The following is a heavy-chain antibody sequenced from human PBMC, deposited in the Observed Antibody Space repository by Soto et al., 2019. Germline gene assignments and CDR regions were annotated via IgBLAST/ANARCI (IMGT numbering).Heavy chain of an antibody. J-gene: IGHJ4*02. CDR1: GFTFSDYY. Sequence: QVQLVVSGGGLVKPGGSLRISCAASGFTFSDYYISWIRQAPGKGLEWVSYISSSGSIIYYADSVKGRFTISRDNAKNSLYLQMNSQRAEDTAVYYRALAGYDSNYYAVTPLSAGHFWGQGTLVTVSS. CDR3: ALAGYDSNYYAVTPLSAGHF. V-gene: IGHV3-11*01. CDR2: ISSSGSII. D-gene: IGHD4-4*01.